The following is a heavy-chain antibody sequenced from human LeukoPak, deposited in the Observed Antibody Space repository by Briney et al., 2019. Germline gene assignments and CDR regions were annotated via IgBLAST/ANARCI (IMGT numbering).Heavy chain of an antibody. CDR1: GFTFSSYW. Sequence: GGSLRLSCAASGFTFSSYWMHWVRQAPGKGLVWVSRIHSDGSSRKYADSVRSRFTISRDNAKKTLYLQMNSLRAEDTAVYFCARDDAAPGIIFDYWGQGTLVTVSS. D-gene: IGHD6-13*01. CDR3: ARDDAAPGIIFDY. J-gene: IGHJ4*02. V-gene: IGHV3-74*03. CDR2: IHSDGSSR.